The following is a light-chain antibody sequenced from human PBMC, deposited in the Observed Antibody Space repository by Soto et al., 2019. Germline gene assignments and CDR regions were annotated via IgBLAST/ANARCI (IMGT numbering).Light chain of an antibody. Sequence: QSVLTQPPSVSGAPGQRVTISCTGSSSNIGRGYDVHWYQQFPGSAPRLLLSGDSNRPSGVPDRFSGSRSGTSASLAITGLQAEDEADYYCSSYTSSSTYVFGTGTKLTVL. V-gene: IGLV1-40*01. CDR1: SSNIGRGYD. J-gene: IGLJ1*01. CDR3: SSYTSSSTYV. CDR2: GDS.